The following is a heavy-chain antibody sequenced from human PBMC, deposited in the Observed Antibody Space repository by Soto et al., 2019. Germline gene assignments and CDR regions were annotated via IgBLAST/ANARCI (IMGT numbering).Heavy chain of an antibody. D-gene: IGHD6-13*01. Sequence: WISKAPGKGLEWVSAISGSGGSTYYAGSVKGRFTISRDNSKNTLYLQMNSLRAEDTAVYYCAKDSYSSSYKDYWGQGTLVTVSS. CDR3: AKDSYSSSYKDY. J-gene: IGHJ4*02. V-gene: IGHV3-23*01. CDR2: ISGSGGST.